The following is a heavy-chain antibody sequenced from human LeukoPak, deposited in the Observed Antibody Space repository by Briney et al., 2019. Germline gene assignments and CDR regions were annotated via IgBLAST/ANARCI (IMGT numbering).Heavy chain of an antibody. CDR1: GFTFSSYA. D-gene: IGHD1-26*01. V-gene: IGHV3-23*01. CDR2: ISGSGGST. CDR3: AKVLVGATFIS. Sequence: GGSLRLSCAASGFTFSSYAMSWVRLAPGKGLEWVSAISGSGGSTYYADSVKGRFTISRDNSKNTLYLQMNSLRAEATAVYYCAKVLVGATFISRGQGTLVTVYS. J-gene: IGHJ4*02.